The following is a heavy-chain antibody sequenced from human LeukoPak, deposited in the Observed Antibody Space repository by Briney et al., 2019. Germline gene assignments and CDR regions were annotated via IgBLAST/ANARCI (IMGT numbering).Heavy chain of an antibody. V-gene: IGHV1-18*01. CDR1: GYTFTSYG. CDR3: ARDHKSEWELHHAFDI. CDR2: ISAYNGNT. J-gene: IGHJ3*02. D-gene: IGHD1-26*01. Sequence: GASVKVSCKASGYTFTSYGINWVRQAPGQGLEWMGWISAYNGNTNYAQKLQGRVTMTTDTSTSTAYMELRSLRSDDTAVYYCARDHKSEWELHHAFDIWGQGTMVTVSS.